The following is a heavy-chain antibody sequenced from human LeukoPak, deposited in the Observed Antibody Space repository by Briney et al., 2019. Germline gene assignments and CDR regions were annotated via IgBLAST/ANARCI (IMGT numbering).Heavy chain of an antibody. V-gene: IGHV4-59*01. J-gene: IGHJ4*02. Sequence: SETLSLPCTVCVRSHSSYYWSWRQQPPGKGLEWIWDIYYSGSTNYTPSLNSRVTISVATSKNQFSLKLSSVTAADTAVYYCATLGTAASFDYWGQGTLVTVSS. CDR1: VRSHSSYY. D-gene: IGHD6-13*01. CDR2: IYYSGST. CDR3: ATLGTAASFDY.